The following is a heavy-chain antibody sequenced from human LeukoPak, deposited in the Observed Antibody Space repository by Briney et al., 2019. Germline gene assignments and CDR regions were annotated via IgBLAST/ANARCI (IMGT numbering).Heavy chain of an antibody. CDR2: ISSSSSYI. Sequence: PGGSLRLSCAASGFTFSSYSMNWVRQAPGKGLEWVSSISSSSSYIYYADSVKGRFTISRDNAKNSLYLQMNSLRAEDTAVYYCARVGSSSWSYYFDYWGQGTLVTVSS. J-gene: IGHJ4*02. V-gene: IGHV3-21*01. CDR1: GFTFSSYS. CDR3: ARVGSSSWSYYFDY. D-gene: IGHD6-13*01.